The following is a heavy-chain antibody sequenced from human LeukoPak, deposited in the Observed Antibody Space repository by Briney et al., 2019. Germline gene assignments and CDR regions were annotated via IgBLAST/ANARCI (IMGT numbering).Heavy chain of an antibody. D-gene: IGHD5-18*01. Sequence: SETLSLTCTVSGGSISGYYWSWIRQPPGKGLEWIGYIYYSGSTNYNPSLKSRVTISVDTSKNQFSLKLSSVTAADTAVYYCARGRGYSYPGDFDYWGQGTLVTVSS. J-gene: IGHJ4*02. CDR2: IYYSGST. CDR1: GGSISGYY. CDR3: ARGRGYSYPGDFDY. V-gene: IGHV4-59*08.